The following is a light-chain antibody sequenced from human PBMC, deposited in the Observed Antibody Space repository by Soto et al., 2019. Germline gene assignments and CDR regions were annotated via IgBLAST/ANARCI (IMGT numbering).Light chain of an antibody. CDR1: SSNIGNNY. Sequence: QSVLTQPPSVSAAPGQTVTISCSGSSSNIGNNYVSWYQQLPGTAPKLLIYDNNKRPSGIPDRFSGSKSGTSATLGITGLQTGDEADYYCGTWDSSLGYVFGTGTKVTVL. J-gene: IGLJ1*01. CDR3: GTWDSSLGYV. CDR2: DNN. V-gene: IGLV1-51*01.